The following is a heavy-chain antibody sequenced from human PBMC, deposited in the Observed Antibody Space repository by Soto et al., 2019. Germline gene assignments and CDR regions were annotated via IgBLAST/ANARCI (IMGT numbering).Heavy chain of an antibody. V-gene: IGHV3-33*01. J-gene: IGHJ6*02. CDR1: GFTFSSYG. D-gene: IGHD4-17*01. Sequence: ESGGGVVQPGRSLRLSCAASGFTFSSYGMHWVRQAPGTGLEWVAVIWYDGSNKYYADSVKGRFTISRDNSKNTLYLQMNSLRAEDTAVYYCARGGEDYGDYGPSYYYGMDVWGQGTTVTVSS. CDR3: ARGGEDYGDYGPSYYYGMDV. CDR2: IWYDGSNK.